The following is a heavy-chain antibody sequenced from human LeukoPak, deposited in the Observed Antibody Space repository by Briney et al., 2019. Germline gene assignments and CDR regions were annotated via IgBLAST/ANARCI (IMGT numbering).Heavy chain of an antibody. V-gene: IGHV1-69*05. CDR3: ARDIGPPYSGYDYRAYYMDV. Sequence: SVKVSCKASGGTFSSYAISWVRQAPGQGLEWMGGIIPIFGAANYARKFQGRVTITTDASTSPAYMELSSLRSEDTAVYYCARDIGPPYSGYDYRAYYMDVWGKGTTATVSS. J-gene: IGHJ6*03. CDR1: GGTFSSYA. D-gene: IGHD5-12*01. CDR2: IIPIFGAA.